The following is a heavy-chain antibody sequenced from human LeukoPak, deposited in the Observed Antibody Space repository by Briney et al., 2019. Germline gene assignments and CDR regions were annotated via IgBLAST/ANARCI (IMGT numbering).Heavy chain of an antibody. CDR2: IGSKAYRGTT. J-gene: IGHJ6*02. Sequence: GGSLRLSCTTSGFTFRDHAMSWVRQAPGKGLEWVGFIGSKAYRGTTEYAASVKGRFTISRDDSTSIAYLQMNSLKTDDTAVYYCARGPIQLWIHNAMDFWGQGTTVTVSS. V-gene: IGHV3-49*04. CDR3: ARGPIQLWIHNAMDF. CDR1: GFTFRDHA. D-gene: IGHD5-18*01.